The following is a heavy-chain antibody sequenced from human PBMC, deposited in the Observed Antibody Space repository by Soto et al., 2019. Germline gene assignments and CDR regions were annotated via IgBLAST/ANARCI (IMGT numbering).Heavy chain of an antibody. Sequence: ASVKVSCKASGYTFTSYAMHWVRQAHGKRLEWMGWINAGNGNTKYSQKFQGRVTITRDTSASTAYMELSSLRSEDTAVYYCARDSPSFTIFGVVTVGNWFDPWGQGTLVTVSS. CDR1: GYTFTSYA. CDR3: ARDSPSFTIFGVVTVGNWFDP. V-gene: IGHV1-3*01. CDR2: INAGNGNT. J-gene: IGHJ5*02. D-gene: IGHD3-3*01.